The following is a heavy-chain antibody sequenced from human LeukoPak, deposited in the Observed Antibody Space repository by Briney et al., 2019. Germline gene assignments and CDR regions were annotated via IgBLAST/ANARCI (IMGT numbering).Heavy chain of an antibody. CDR1: GGSISSYY. CDR3: ARLPVCSGGSCYQLYFDY. Sequence: SETLSLTCSVSGGSISSYYWSWIRQPPGKGREWIGYIYYSGSTNYNPSLKSRVTISVDTSKNQFSLKLSSVTAADTAVYYCARLPVCSGGSCYQLYFDYWGQGTLVTVSS. D-gene: IGHD2-15*01. CDR2: IYYSGST. J-gene: IGHJ4*02. V-gene: IGHV4-59*01.